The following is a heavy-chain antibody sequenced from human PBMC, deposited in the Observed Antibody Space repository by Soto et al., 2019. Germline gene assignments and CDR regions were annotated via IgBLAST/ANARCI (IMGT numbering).Heavy chain of an antibody. D-gene: IGHD4-17*01. J-gene: IGHJ3*02. CDR3: AKDRGYGPKNDAFDI. CDR2: ISWNSGSI. Sequence: EVQLVESGGGLVQPGRSLRLSCAASGFTFDDYAMHWVRQAPGKGLEWVSGISWNSGSIGYADSVKGRFTISRDNAKNSLHLQMNRRRAEDTALYYCAKDRGYGPKNDAFDIWGQGTMVTVSS. CDR1: GFTFDDYA. V-gene: IGHV3-9*01.